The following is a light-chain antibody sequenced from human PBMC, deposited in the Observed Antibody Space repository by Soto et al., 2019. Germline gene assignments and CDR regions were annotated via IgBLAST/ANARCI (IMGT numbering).Light chain of an antibody. CDR3: SSYTNTITLVV. CDR2: DVN. V-gene: IGLV2-14*03. J-gene: IGLJ2*01. CDR1: NIDVGEYNY. Sequence: QSALTQPASVSGSPGQSITISCTATNIDVGEYNYVSWYQQHPGKAPKLIIYDVNNRPSGVSSRFSGSKSGYTASLTISGPLPEDAADYYCSSYTNTITLVVFGGGTKVTVL.